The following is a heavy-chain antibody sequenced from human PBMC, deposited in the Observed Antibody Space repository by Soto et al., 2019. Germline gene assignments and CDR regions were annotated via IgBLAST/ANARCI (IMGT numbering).Heavy chain of an antibody. CDR2: IIPILGIA. CDR1: GGTFSSYT. D-gene: IGHD6-13*01. Sequence: QVQLVQSGAEVKKPGSSVKVSCKASGGTFSSYTISWVRQAPGQGLEWMGRIIPILGIANYAQKFQGRVTITADKSTSPAYMELSSLRSEDTAVYYCARLLVLDYYYGMDVWGQGTTVTVSS. J-gene: IGHJ6*02. CDR3: ARLLVLDYYYGMDV. V-gene: IGHV1-69*02.